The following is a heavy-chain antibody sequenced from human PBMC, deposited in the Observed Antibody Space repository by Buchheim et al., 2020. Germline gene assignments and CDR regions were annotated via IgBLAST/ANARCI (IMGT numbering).Heavy chain of an antibody. V-gene: IGHV4-4*02. CDR3: TREIVGNTPSFDY. Sequence: QVQLQESGPGLVKPSGTLSLTCAVSGGSISSNNWWHWVRQPPGKGLEWIGVIFHSGSTNYNPSLKSRVTISVDRSENQLSLRLTSVTAADTAVYYCTREIVGNTPSFDYWGQGTL. CDR1: GGSISSNNW. D-gene: IGHD2-21*01. J-gene: IGHJ4*02. CDR2: IFHSGST.